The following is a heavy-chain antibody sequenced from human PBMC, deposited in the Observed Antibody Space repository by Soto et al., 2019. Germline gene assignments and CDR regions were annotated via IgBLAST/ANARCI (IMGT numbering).Heavy chain of an antibody. V-gene: IGHV3-23*01. J-gene: IGHJ2*01. CDR2: MSERSGPP. CDR3: SKDQDNTDYYWIFDL. CDR1: GFNFRKFA. D-gene: IGHD4-17*01. Sequence: GGSLRLSCAASGFNFRKFAMSWVRQSPGKGLEWVSGMSERSGPPLYADSVKGRFTISRDNSKSTLYLEMNNLRPDDTAVYYCSKDQDNTDYYWIFDLWGRGTPVTVSS.